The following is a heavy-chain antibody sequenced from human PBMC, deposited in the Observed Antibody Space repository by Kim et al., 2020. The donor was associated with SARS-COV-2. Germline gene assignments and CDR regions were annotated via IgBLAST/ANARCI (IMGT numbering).Heavy chain of an antibody. V-gene: IGHV3-49*03. Sequence: GGSLRLSCAASGFTFGDYAMSWLRQAPGKGLEWVGFIRSKAYGGTAEYAASVKGRFTISRDDSKSIAYLQMNSLKTEDTAVYFCARGLYCSGGSCYFIYWGQGTLVTASS. J-gene: IGHJ4*02. D-gene: IGHD2-15*01. CDR2: IRSKAYGGTA. CDR1: GFTFGDYA. CDR3: ARGLYCSGGSCYFIY.